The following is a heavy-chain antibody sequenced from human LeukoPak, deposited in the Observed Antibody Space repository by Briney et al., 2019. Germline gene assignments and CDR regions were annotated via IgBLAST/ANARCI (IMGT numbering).Heavy chain of an antibody. CDR1: GFSLSRYW. CDR2: IKQDESEK. D-gene: IGHD3-22*01. J-gene: IGHJ4*02. V-gene: IGHV3-7*01. CDR3: AREQPYYYDSSGTALMAEIKYYFDY. Sequence: GGSLRLSCAASGFSLSRYWMSWVRQAPGEGLEWVANIKQDESEKDYVDSVKSRFTISRDNAKNSLYLQMNSLRAEDTGVYYCAREQPYYYDSSGTALMAEIKYYFDYWGQGTLVTVSS.